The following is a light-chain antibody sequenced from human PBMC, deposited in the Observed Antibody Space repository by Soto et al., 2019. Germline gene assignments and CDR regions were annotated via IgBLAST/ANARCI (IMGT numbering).Light chain of an antibody. Sequence: SYELTQPPSVSVAPGKTARITCGGNNIGSKSVHGYQQKPVQAPVLVIYYDSDRPSRTPERFSRSKCGKSATLTISRVEDGDEADYYCQVWDSSSDHQGGYVFGTGTKLTVL. V-gene: IGLV3-21*04. CDR2: YDS. CDR3: QVWDSSSDHQGGYV. CDR1: NIGSKS. J-gene: IGLJ1*01.